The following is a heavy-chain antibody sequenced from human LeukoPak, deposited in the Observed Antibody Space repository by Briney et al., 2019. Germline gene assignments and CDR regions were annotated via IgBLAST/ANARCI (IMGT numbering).Heavy chain of an antibody. J-gene: IGHJ4*02. CDR3: AREAGGGDQFDY. CDR2: IYDSGTT. V-gene: IGHV4-59*01. D-gene: IGHD2-21*02. Sequence: SETLSLTRIVPLGSLTGDYWSWVSQRPREGREWIGYIYDSGTTNYNPSLRSRVTISVDTSKNQFSLKLSSVTAADTAVYYCAREAGGGDQFDYWGQGTLVTVSS. CDR1: LGSLTGDY.